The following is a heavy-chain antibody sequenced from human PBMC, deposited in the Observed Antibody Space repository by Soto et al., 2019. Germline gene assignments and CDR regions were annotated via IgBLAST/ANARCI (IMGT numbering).Heavy chain of an antibody. J-gene: IGHJ4*02. D-gene: IGHD3-16*01. CDR3: VCGGNFFVY. CDR2: LDQDGSER. CDR1: GFTFSTYW. V-gene: IGHV3-7*01. Sequence: PGGSLRLSCAASGFTFSTYWMTWVRRPPGKGLEWVANLDQDGSERYYVDSVRGRFTISRDNAKNSLYLQMNSLRAEDTAVYYCVCGGNFFVYWGQGTLVTLSS.